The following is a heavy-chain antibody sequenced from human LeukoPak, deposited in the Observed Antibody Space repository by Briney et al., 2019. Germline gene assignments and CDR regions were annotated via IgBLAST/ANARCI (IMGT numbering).Heavy chain of an antibody. CDR2: ISGSSSYI. D-gene: IGHD3-9*01. V-gene: IGHV3-21*01. Sequence: PGGSLRLSCAASGFTFSSYSMNWVPQAPGKGLEWVSSISGSSSYIYYADSVKGRFTISRDNAKNSLYVQMNSLRAEDTAVYYCAREGTYYDILTGSTHPYDYWGQGTLVTVSS. J-gene: IGHJ4*02. CDR1: GFTFSSYS. CDR3: AREGTYYDILTGSTHPYDY.